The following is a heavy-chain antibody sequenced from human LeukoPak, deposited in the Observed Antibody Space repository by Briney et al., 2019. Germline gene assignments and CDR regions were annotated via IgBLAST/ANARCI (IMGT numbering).Heavy chain of an antibody. D-gene: IGHD6-19*01. Sequence: SETLSLTCTVSGGSISSYYWSSIRQPPGKGLEWIGYIYYSGSTNYNPSLKSRVTISVDTSKNQFSLKLSSVTAADTAVYYCARQGSEQWLVRVPYYYFDYWGQGTLVTVSS. CDR1: GGSISSYY. V-gene: IGHV4-59*08. J-gene: IGHJ4*02. CDR3: ARQGSEQWLVRVPYYYFDY. CDR2: IYYSGST.